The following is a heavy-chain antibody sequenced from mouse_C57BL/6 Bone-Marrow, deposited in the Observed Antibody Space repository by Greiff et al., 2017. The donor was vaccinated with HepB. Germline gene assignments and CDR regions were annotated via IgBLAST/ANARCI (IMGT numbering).Heavy chain of an antibody. CDR1: GYAFSSSW. D-gene: IGHD2-4*01. CDR3: AREDYDDAMDY. J-gene: IGHJ4*01. V-gene: IGHV1-82*01. CDR2: IYPGDGDT. Sequence: QVHVKQSGPELVKPGASVKISCKASGYAFSSSWMNWVKQRPGKGLEWIGRIYPGDGDTNYNGKFKGKATLTADKSSSTAYMQLSSLTSEDSAVYFCAREDYDDAMDYWGQGTSVTVSS.